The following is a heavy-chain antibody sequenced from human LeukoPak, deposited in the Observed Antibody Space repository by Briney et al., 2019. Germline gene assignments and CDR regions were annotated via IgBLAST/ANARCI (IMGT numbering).Heavy chain of an antibody. D-gene: IGHD6-19*01. CDR3: VRDGSGYDY. CDR2: IKQDGSEK. V-gene: IGHV3-7*05. Sequence: GGSLRLSCAASGFTFSSYWMSWVRQAPGKGLEWVANIKQDGSEKYCVDSVKGRFTISRDNAKNSLYLQMNSLRADDTAIYYCVRDGSGYDYWGQGTLVTVSS. CDR1: GFTFSSYW. J-gene: IGHJ4*02.